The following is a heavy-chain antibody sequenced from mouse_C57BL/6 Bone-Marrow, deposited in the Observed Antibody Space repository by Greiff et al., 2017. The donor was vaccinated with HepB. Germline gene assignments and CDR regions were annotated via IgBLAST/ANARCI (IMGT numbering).Heavy chain of an antibody. V-gene: IGHV5-2*01. D-gene: IGHD1-1*01. J-gene: IGHJ4*01. Sequence: EVMLVESGGGLVQPGESLKLSCESNEYEFPSHDMSWVRKTPEKRLELVAAINSDGGSTYYPDTMERRFIITRDNTKNTLYLQMSSLRSEDTALYYCARHYYGSSYVGYAMDYWGQGTSVTVSS. CDR2: INSDGGST. CDR1: EYEFPSHD. CDR3: ARHYYGSSYVGYAMDY.